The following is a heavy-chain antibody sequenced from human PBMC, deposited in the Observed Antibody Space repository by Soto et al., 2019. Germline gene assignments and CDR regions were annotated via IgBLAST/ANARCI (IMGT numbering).Heavy chain of an antibody. CDR1: GYTFTSNG. D-gene: IGHD2-21*02. J-gene: IGHJ4*02. Sequence: QVQLVQSGAEVKKPGASVKVSCKASGYTFTSNGISWVRQAPGQGLEWMGWISAYNGNTNYAQKLQGRDTMTTDTSTSTAYMELRSLRSDDTAVYYCARDLAYCGGDCYPIDYWGQGTLVTVSS. V-gene: IGHV1-18*01. CDR3: ARDLAYCGGDCYPIDY. CDR2: ISAYNGNT.